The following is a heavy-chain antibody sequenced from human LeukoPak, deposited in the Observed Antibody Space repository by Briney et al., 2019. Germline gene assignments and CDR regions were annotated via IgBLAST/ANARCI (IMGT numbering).Heavy chain of an antibody. CDR3: ARDRGKKALYYFDY. V-gene: IGHV3-30-3*01. D-gene: IGHD4-23*01. CDR1: GFTFSSYA. J-gene: IGHJ4*02. CDR2: ISYDGSNK. Sequence: GGSLRLSCAASGFTFSSYAMHWVRQAPGKGLEWVAVISYDGSNKYYADSVKGRFTISRDNSKNTLYLQMNGLRAEDTAVYYCARDRGKKALYYFDYWGQGTLVTVSS.